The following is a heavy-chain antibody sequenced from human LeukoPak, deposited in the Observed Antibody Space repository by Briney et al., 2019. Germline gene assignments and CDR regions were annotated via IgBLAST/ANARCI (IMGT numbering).Heavy chain of an antibody. Sequence: ALVKVSCKASGYTFTGYYMHWVRQAPGQGLEWMGWINPNSGGTNYAQKFQGRVTMTRDTSISTAYMELSRLRSDDTAVYYCARERVDHVVVPAAEFDPWGQGTLVTVSS. D-gene: IGHD2-2*01. CDR3: ARERVDHVVVPAAEFDP. CDR2: INPNSGGT. CDR1: GYTFTGYY. J-gene: IGHJ5*02. V-gene: IGHV1-2*02.